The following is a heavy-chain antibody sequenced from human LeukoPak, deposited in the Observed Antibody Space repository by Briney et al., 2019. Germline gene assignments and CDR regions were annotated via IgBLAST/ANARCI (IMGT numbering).Heavy chain of an antibody. D-gene: IGHD6-13*01. CDR3: ARGASSSWYIYYFDY. CDR2: IYYGGST. J-gene: IGHJ4*02. Sequence: SETLSLTCSVSGGSISSYYWSWIRQPPGKGLEWIGYIYYGGSTNYNPSLKSRVTISVDTSKNQFSLKLSSVTAADTAVYYCARGASSSWYIYYFDYWGQGTLVTVSS. CDR1: GGSISSYY. V-gene: IGHV4-59*08.